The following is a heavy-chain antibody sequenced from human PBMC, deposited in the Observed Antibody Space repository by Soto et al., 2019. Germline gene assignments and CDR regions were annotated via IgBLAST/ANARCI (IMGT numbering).Heavy chain of an antibody. J-gene: IGHJ4*02. CDR3: ARTLHGFWSGYYTDY. Sequence: PGGSLRLSCAASGFTFSSYSMNWVRQAPGKGLEWVSYISSSSSTIYYADSVKGRFTISRDNAKNSLYLQMNSLRDEDTAVYYCARTLHGFWSGYYTDYWGQGTLVTVSS. CDR1: GFTFSSYS. D-gene: IGHD3-3*01. V-gene: IGHV3-48*02. CDR2: ISSSSSTI.